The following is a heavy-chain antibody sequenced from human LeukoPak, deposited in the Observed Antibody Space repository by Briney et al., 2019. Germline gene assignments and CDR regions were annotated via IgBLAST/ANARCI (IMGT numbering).Heavy chain of an antibody. CDR3: ARDSRNDGWFDP. J-gene: IGHJ5*02. CDR1: GGSISSYY. Sequence: SETLSLTCTVSGGSISSYYWSWIRQPPGKGLEWIGYIYYSGSTNYNPSLKSRVTISVGTSKNHFSLNLSSVTAADTAVYYCARDSRNDGWFDPWGQGTLVTVSS. D-gene: IGHD1-1*01. V-gene: IGHV4-59*01. CDR2: IYYSGST.